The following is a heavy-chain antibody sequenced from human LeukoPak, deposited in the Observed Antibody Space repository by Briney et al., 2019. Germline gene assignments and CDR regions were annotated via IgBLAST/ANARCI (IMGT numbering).Heavy chain of an antibody. D-gene: IGHD3-22*01. J-gene: IGHJ4*02. CDR1: GGSISSYY. CDR3: ASFTGENSSGTLFDY. V-gene: IGHV4-59*01. Sequence: PESLSLTCAVPGGSISSYYWSWIRQPPGEGLEWSGYIYYSGSTNYNPSLKSRVTISVDTSKNQFSLKLSSVTAADTAVYYCASFTGENSSGTLFDYWGQGTLVTVSS. CDR2: IYYSGST.